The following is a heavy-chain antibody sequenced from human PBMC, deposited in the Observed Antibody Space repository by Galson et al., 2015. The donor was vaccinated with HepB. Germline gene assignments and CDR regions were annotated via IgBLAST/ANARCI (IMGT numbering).Heavy chain of an antibody. V-gene: IGHV3-33*01. D-gene: IGHD2-2*01. CDR1: GFTFSSYG. J-gene: IGHJ6*02. CDR2: IWYDGSKE. Sequence: SLRLSCAASGFTFSSYGMHWVRQAPGKGLEWVAFIWYDGSKESYADSVKGRFTISRDNSKNTLYLQMNSLRVEDTAIYYCARSVYQLPPPERFAMDGWGQGTTVTVS. CDR3: ARSVYQLPPPERFAMDG.